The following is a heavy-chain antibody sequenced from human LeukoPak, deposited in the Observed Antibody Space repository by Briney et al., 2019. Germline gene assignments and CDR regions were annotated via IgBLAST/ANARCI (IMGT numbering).Heavy chain of an antibody. CDR1: GFTFSDYY. Sequence: PGGSLRLSCAASGFTFSDYYMSWIRQAPGKGLEWVSYISSSSSYTNYADSVKGRFTISRDNAKNSLYLQMNGLRAEDTAVYYCARKRIAAAGFYYYYYGMDVWGQGTTVTVSS. CDR3: ARKRIAAAGFYYYYYGMDV. CDR2: ISSSSSYT. J-gene: IGHJ6*02. D-gene: IGHD6-13*01. V-gene: IGHV3-11*03.